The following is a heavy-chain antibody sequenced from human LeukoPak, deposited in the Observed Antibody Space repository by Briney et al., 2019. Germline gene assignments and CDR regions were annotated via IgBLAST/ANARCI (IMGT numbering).Heavy chain of an antibody. J-gene: IGHJ4*02. CDR1: GGSISTSIFY. D-gene: IGHD6-19*01. CDR2: ISYSGST. V-gene: IGHV4-39*01. CDR3: ARGGWNYLDY. Sequence: SETLSLTCTVSGGSISTSIFYWGWIRQPPGKGLGWIGSISYSGSTYYNPSLKSRVTISVDTSNNQFSLKLSFVTDAATAVYYSARGGWNYLDYWGQGTLVTVSS.